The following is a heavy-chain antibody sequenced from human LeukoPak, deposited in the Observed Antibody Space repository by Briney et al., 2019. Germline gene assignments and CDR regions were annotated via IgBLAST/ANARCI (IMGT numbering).Heavy chain of an antibody. CDR1: GFTVSANY. V-gene: IGHV3-53*04. Sequence: PGGSLRLSCAASGFTVSANYMSWVRQAPGKGLEWVSVIYSGGSTYYADSVKGRFTISRHDSKNTLYPQMNSLSAEDTAVYYCARDIDAFDIWGQGTVVTVSS. CDR3: ARDIDAFDI. CDR2: IYSGGST. J-gene: IGHJ3*02.